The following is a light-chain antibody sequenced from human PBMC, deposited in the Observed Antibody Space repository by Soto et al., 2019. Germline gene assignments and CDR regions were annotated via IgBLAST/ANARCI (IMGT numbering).Light chain of an antibody. CDR1: QSVGSNY. CDR3: QQYTTSPFT. Sequence: EIVLTQSPGARSLSPGERATLYCRASQSVGSNYLAWYQQKPGQAPRVLIYGASSRATGIPDRFSGSGSGADFTLTISRLEPEDFAVYYCQQYTTSPFTFGPGTKVDIK. V-gene: IGKV3-20*01. J-gene: IGKJ3*01. CDR2: GAS.